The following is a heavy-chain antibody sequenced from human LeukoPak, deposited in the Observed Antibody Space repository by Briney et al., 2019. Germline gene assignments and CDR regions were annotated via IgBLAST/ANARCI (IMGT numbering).Heavy chain of an antibody. D-gene: IGHD3-10*01. CDR1: GFTFSSYA. CDR2: ISYDGSNK. J-gene: IGHJ4*02. Sequence: HPGGSLRLSCAASGFTFSSYAMHWVRQAPGKGLEWVAVISYDGSNKYYADSVKGRFTISRDNSKNTLYLQMNSLRAEDTAVYYCARDGPNPLLWFGELLYGPSFDYWGQGTLVTVSS. CDR3: ARDGPNPLLWFGELLYGPSFDY. V-gene: IGHV3-30-3*01.